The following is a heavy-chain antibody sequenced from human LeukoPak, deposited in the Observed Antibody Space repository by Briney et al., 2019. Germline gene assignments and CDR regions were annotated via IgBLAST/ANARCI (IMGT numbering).Heavy chain of an antibody. Sequence: LETLSLTCTVSNGSISIYYWSWVRQPAGKGLEWIGRISASGSTNYNPSLKSRVTMSVDTSKNQFSLKLSSVTAADTAVYYCAREITVTRPFDYWGQGTLVTVSS. D-gene: IGHD4-17*01. CDR3: AREITVTRPFDY. J-gene: IGHJ4*02. CDR2: ISASGST. V-gene: IGHV4-4*07. CDR1: NGSISIYY.